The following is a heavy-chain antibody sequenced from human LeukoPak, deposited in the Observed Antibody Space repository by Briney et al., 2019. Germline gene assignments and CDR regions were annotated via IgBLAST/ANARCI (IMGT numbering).Heavy chain of an antibody. J-gene: IGHJ4*02. D-gene: IGHD3-10*01. V-gene: IGHV3-30*02. CDR3: AKAASGSYYNSYFDY. CDR1: GFTFSSYG. CDR2: IRYDGSNK. Sequence: GGSLRLSCAASGFTFSSYGMHWVRQAPGKGLEWVAFIRYDGSNKYYADSVKGRFTISRDNSKNTLYLQMNSLRAEDTAVYYCAKAASGSYYNSYFDYWGQGTLVTVSS.